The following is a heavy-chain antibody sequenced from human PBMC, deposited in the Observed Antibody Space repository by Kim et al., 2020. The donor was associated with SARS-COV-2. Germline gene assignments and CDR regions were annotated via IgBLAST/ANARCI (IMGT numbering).Heavy chain of an antibody. CDR3: ARDWADNSFGS. CDR1: GYTFTDYY. J-gene: IGHJ4*02. Sequence: ASVKVSCKASGYTFTDYYIHWVRQAPGKGLEWMGCINADSGGTHYAQKFRGRVTMTTDTSINTAHMELTGLRSDDTAVFYCARDWADNSFGSWGQGTLVTVSS. CDR2: INADSGGT. D-gene: IGHD7-27*01. V-gene: IGHV1-2*02.